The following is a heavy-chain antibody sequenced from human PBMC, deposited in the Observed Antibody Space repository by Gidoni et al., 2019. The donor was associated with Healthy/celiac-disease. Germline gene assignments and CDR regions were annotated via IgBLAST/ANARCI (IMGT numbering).Heavy chain of an antibody. CDR2: ISSSSSYI. Sequence: EVQLVESGGGLVKPGGSLRLSCAASGFTFSSYIMNGVRQAPGKGLEWVSSISSSSSYIYYADSVRGRFTISRDNAKNSLYLQMNSLRAEDTAVYYCAREIPTSYAFDIWGQGTMVTVSS. V-gene: IGHV3-21*01. CDR3: AREIPTSYAFDI. CDR1: GFTFSSYI. J-gene: IGHJ3*02.